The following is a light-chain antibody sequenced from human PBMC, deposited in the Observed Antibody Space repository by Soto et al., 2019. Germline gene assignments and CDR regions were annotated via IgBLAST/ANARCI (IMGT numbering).Light chain of an antibody. V-gene: IGLV1-51*01. CDR3: GTWDTSLNVLCV. CDR1: SSTIGTNS. J-gene: IGLJ1*01. CDR2: DNT. Sequence: QSALTNLAAMCVAPGENATIYCFGTSSTIGTNSVSWYRHVPGTDPQLLIYDNTKRPSGIPDRFSGFKSATSVTLAITGLQTGDEADYYCGTWDTSLNVLCVFGSGTKVTVL.